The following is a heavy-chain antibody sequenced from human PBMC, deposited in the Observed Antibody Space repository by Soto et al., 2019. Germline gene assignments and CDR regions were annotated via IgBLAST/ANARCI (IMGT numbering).Heavy chain of an antibody. CDR3: ALQTPDQYSYGVNWVDP. CDR2: IIPIFGTA. D-gene: IGHD5-18*01. J-gene: IGHJ5*02. CDR1: GGTFSSYA. Sequence: ASVKVSCKASGGTFSSYAISWVRQAPGQGLEWMGGIIPIFGTANYAQKFQGRVTITADESTSTAYMELSSLRSEDTAVYYCALQTPDQYSYGVNWVDPWGQGTLVTVSS. V-gene: IGHV1-69*13.